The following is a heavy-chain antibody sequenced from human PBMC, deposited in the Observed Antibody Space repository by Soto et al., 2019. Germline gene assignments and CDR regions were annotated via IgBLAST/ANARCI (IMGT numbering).Heavy chain of an antibody. Sequence: PSETLSLTCTVSVGSISSSSYYWGWILQPPGKGLEWIGSIYYSGSTYYNPSPKSRVTISVDTSKNQFSLKLSSVTAADTAVYYCARPRIVGATWDWYFDLWGRGTLVTVSS. J-gene: IGHJ2*01. V-gene: IGHV4-39*01. CDR1: VGSISSSSYY. D-gene: IGHD1-26*01. CDR3: ARPRIVGATWDWYFDL. CDR2: IYYSGST.